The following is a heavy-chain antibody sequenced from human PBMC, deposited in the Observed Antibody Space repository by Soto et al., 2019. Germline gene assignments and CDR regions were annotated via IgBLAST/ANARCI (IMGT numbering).Heavy chain of an antibody. CDR1: GGSISCSSDY. V-gene: IGHV4-39*01. Sequence: SDTLSLTCTVSGGSISCSSDYWGWIRQPPGKGLEWIGSIYYSGSTYYNPSLKSRVTISVDTSKNQSSLKLSSVTAADTAVYYCARLFDSSSWYPDPTDYFEYRGQGTLVTVSS. CDR3: ARLFDSSSWYPDPTDYFEY. CDR2: IYYSGST. J-gene: IGHJ4*02. D-gene: IGHD6-13*01.